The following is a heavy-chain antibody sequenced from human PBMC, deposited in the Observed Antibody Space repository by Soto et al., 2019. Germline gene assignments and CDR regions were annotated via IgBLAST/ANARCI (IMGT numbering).Heavy chain of an antibody. CDR1: GGTFSSYT. CDR2: IIPILGIA. Sequence: QVQLVQSGAEVQKPGSSVKVSCKASGGTFSSYTISWVRQAPGQGLEWMGRIIPILGIANYAQKFQGRVTITADKSTSTAYMELSSLRSEDTAVYYCAGRYCSGGSCYPEGYWGQGTLVTVSS. J-gene: IGHJ4*02. CDR3: AGRYCSGGSCYPEGY. D-gene: IGHD2-15*01. V-gene: IGHV1-69*02.